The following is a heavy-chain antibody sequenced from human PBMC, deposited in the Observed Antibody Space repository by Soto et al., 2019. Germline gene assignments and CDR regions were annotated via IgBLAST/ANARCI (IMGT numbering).Heavy chain of an antibody. Sequence: GESLKISCKGSGYSFTSYWIGWVRQMPGKGLEWMGIIYPGDSDTRYSPSFQGQATISADKSISTAYLQWSSLKASDTAMYYCARLSRPDIVVVPAAIMGAGYYYGMDVWGQGTTVTVSS. V-gene: IGHV5-51*01. CDR1: GYSFTSYW. J-gene: IGHJ6*02. CDR3: ARLSRPDIVVVPAAIMGAGYYYGMDV. D-gene: IGHD2-2*02. CDR2: IYPGDSDT.